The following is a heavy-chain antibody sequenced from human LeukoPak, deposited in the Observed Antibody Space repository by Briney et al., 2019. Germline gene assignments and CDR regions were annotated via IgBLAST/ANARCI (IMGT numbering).Heavy chain of an antibody. CDR1: GYTFTSYF. CDR3: ARGYCTNGVCPRPFDC. Sequence: ASVKVSCKASGYTFTSYFMHWVRQAPGQGLEWMGIINPSGGSTSYPQKFQGRVTMTRDTSTSTVYMELSSLRSEDTAVYYCARGYCTNGVCPRPFDCWGQGTLLTVSS. D-gene: IGHD2-8*01. CDR2: INPSGGST. V-gene: IGHV1-46*01. J-gene: IGHJ5*01.